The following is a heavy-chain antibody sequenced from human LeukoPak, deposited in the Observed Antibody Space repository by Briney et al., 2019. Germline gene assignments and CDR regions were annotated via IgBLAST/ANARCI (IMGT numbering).Heavy chain of an antibody. D-gene: IGHD1-7*01. CDR2: ISSSSSYI. V-gene: IGHV3-21*01. CDR3: AKRFFGGGITGTTGSIDY. CDR1: GFTFSSYS. J-gene: IGHJ4*02. Sequence: GGSLRLSCAASGFTFSSYSMNWVRQAPGKGLEWVSSISSSSSYIYYADSVKGRFTISRDNAKNSLYLQMNSLRAEDTAVYYCAKRFFGGGITGTTGSIDYWGQGTLVTVSS.